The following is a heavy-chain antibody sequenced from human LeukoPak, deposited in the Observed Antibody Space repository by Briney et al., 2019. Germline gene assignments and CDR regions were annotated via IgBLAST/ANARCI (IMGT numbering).Heavy chain of an antibody. CDR2: IYYSGST. CDR3: ARLVRATISSRWFDP. Sequence: SETLSLTCTVSGGSISSYYWSWIRQPPGKGLEWIWYIYYSGSTNYNPSLKSRVTISVDTSKNPFSLKLSSVTAADTAVYYCARLVRATISSRWFDPWGQGTLVTVSS. J-gene: IGHJ5*02. CDR1: GGSISSYY. V-gene: IGHV4-59*01. D-gene: IGHD1-26*01.